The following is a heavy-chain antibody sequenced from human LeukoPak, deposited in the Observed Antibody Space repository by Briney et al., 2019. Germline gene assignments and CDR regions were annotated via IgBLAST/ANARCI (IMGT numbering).Heavy chain of an antibody. Sequence: GGSLRLSCAASGFTFSSYGMHWVRQAPGKGLEWVAVISYDGSNKYYADSVKGRFTISRDNSKNTLYLQMNSLRAEDTAVYYCAKDRESYYYDSSGYYHWGQGTLVTVSS. V-gene: IGHV3-30*18. CDR2: ISYDGSNK. CDR1: GFTFSSYG. J-gene: IGHJ5*02. D-gene: IGHD3-22*01. CDR3: AKDRESYYYDSSGYYH.